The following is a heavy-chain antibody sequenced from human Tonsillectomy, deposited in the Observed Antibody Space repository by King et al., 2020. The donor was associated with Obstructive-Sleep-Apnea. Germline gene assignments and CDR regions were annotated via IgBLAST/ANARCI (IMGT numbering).Heavy chain of an antibody. Sequence: VQLVESGGGLIQPGESLRLSCAASGFTFSSYSMNWVRQAPGKGLEWLSYISSTSGTIYYADSVKGRFTISRDNAKNSLYLQMNSLRAEDTARYYCARSLTALSWFDSWGPGTPVSVSS. CDR3: ARSLTALSWFDS. CDR2: ISSTSGTI. CDR1: GFTFSSYS. J-gene: IGHJ5*01. V-gene: IGHV3-48*04. D-gene: IGHD2-21*02.